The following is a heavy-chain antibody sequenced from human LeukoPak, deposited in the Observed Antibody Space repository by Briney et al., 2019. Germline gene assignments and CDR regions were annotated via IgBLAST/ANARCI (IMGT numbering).Heavy chain of an antibody. V-gene: IGHV3-21*01. CDR3: ARINAHAIDY. CDR2: ITGSSTYT. Sequence: GGSLRLSCVGSGFTFSIYNMNWVRQAPGKGLEWVSSITGSSTYTNYADSLKGRFTISRDNAKNSLYLQMNSLRAEDTAVYYCARINAHAIDYWGQGTLVTVSS. CDR1: GFTFSIYN. J-gene: IGHJ4*02. D-gene: IGHD2-2*01.